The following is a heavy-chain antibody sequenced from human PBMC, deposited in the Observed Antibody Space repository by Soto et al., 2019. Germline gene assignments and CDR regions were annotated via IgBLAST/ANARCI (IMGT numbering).Heavy chain of an antibody. Sequence: QVQLVQSGAEVKKPGSSVKVSCTASGGTFSSYAISWVRQAPGQGLEWMGGIIPIFGTANYAQKFQGRVTITADESTSTAYMELSSLRSEDTAVYYCARSDLYYDSSGYRPYYYGMDVWGQGTTVTVSS. CDR2: IIPIFGTA. D-gene: IGHD3-22*01. CDR1: GGTFSSYA. V-gene: IGHV1-69*01. CDR3: ARSDLYYDSSGYRPYYYGMDV. J-gene: IGHJ6*02.